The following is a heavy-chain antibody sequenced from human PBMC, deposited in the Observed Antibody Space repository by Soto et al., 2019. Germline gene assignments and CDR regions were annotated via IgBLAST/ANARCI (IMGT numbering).Heavy chain of an antibody. Sequence: SATLSLTCAVYGGSFSGYYWSWIRQPPGKGLEWIGEINHSGSTNYNPSLESRVTISVDTSKNQFSLKLSSVTAADTAVYYCARGRGVRAAGKYYYYGMDVWGQGTTVTVSS. CDR2: INHSGST. CDR3: ARGRGVRAAGKYYYYGMDV. J-gene: IGHJ6*02. V-gene: IGHV4-34*01. CDR1: GGSFSGYY. D-gene: IGHD6-13*01.